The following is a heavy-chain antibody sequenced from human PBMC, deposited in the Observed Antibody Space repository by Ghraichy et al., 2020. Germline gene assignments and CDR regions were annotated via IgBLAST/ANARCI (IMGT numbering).Heavy chain of an antibody. D-gene: IGHD5-12*01. CDR3: AISWRNYFDN. V-gene: IGHV4-39*07. Sequence: SQTLSLTCSVSGDSISTSSFFWAWIRQPQGKGLEWIASISSSGITYYSPSLESRVTISVDTSKNHFSLRLTSLTAADTAVYFCAISWRNYFDNWGQGTLVAVSS. CDR1: GDSISTSSFF. J-gene: IGHJ4*02. CDR2: ISSSGIT.